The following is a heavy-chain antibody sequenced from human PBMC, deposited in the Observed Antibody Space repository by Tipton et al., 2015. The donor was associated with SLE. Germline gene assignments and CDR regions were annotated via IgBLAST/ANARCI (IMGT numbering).Heavy chain of an antibody. D-gene: IGHD6-13*01. J-gene: IGHJ3*02. V-gene: IGHV3-48*03. CDR3: ARAPGIAAANDAFDI. Sequence: SLRLSCAASGFTFSSYEMNWVRQATGKGLEWVSYISSSGSTIYYADSVKGRFTISRGNAKNSLYLQMNSLRAEDTAVYYCARAPGIAAANDAFDIWGQGTMVTVSS. CDR2: ISSSGSTI. CDR1: GFTFSSYE.